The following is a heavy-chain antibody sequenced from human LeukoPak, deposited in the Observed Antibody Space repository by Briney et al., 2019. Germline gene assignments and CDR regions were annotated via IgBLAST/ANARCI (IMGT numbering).Heavy chain of an antibody. J-gene: IGHJ5*02. V-gene: IGHV1-69*04. D-gene: IGHD3-3*01. CDR2: IIPILGIA. CDR3: ARGIYDFWSGYQIRNWFDP. CDR1: GGTFSSYA. Sequence: SVKVSCKASGGTFSSYAISWVRQAPGQGLEWMGRIIPILGIANYAQKFQGRVTITRNTSMSTAYMELSSLRSEDTAVYYCARGIYDFWSGYQIRNWFDPWGQGTLVTVSS.